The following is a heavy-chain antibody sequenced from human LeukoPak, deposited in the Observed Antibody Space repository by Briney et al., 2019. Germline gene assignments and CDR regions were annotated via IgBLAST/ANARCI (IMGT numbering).Heavy chain of an antibody. CDR2: INHSGST. J-gene: IGHJ4*02. Sequence: PSETLSLTCAVYGGSFSGYYWSWIRQPPGKGLEWIGEINHSGSTNYNPSLKSRVTISVDTSKNQFSLKLSSVTAADTAVYYCARVSVATIKKSQFDYWGQGTLVTVSS. CDR1: GGSFSGYY. V-gene: IGHV4-34*01. D-gene: IGHD5-12*01. CDR3: ARVSVATIKKSQFDY.